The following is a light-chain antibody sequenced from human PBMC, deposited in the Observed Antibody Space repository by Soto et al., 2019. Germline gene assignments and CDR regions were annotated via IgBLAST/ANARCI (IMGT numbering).Light chain of an antibody. CDR3: QNYSSVPV. V-gene: IGKV1-27*01. CDR1: QGIRKY. J-gene: IGKJ3*01. CDR2: AAS. Sequence: DIQMTQSPTSLSASVGDRVTITCRASQGIRKYVAWYQQIPGKAPKLLIYAASTLQSGVPSRFSGSGSGTDFTLTINGLQPEDVATYSCQNYSSVPVFGPGTKVEIK.